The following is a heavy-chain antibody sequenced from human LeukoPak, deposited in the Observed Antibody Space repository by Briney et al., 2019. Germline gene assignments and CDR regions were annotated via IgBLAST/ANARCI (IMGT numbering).Heavy chain of an antibody. CDR1: GGSFSGYY. J-gene: IGHJ4*02. V-gene: IGHV4-34*01. CDR3: ARGRHSVPAAIRY. D-gene: IGHD2-2*01. CDR2: INHSGST. Sequence: KASETLSLTCAVYGGSFSGYYWSWIRQPPGKGLEWNGEINHSGSTNYNPSLKSRVTISVDTSKNQFSLKLSSVTAADTAVYYCARGRHSVPAAIRYWGQGTLVTVSS.